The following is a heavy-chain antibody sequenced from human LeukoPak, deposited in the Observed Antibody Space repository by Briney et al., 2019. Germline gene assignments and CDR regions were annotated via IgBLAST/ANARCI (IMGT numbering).Heavy chain of an antibody. CDR1: GVSISSGGYS. V-gene: IGHV4-30-2*01. CDR2: IYHSGST. Sequence: SQTLSLTCAVSGVSISSGGYSWRWHRQPPGPGPESIGYIYHSGSTYYNPSLKSRVTTSVDRSKSQFSLKLSSVTAADPAVYYCARQFSYGSQYYFDYWGQGTLVTVSS. CDR3: ARQFSYGSQYYFDY. D-gene: IGHD5-18*01. J-gene: IGHJ4*02.